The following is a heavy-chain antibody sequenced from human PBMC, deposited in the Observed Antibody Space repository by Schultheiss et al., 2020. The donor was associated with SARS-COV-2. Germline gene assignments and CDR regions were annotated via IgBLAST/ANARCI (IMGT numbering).Heavy chain of an antibody. CDR2: IYYSGST. CDR1: GGSFSGYY. V-gene: IGHV4-59*12. J-gene: IGHJ6*02. CDR3: AREADYYGMDV. Sequence: SETLSLICVVYGGSFSGYYWSWIRQPPGKGLEWIGYIYYSGSTYYNPSLKSRVTISVDTSKNQFSLKLSSVTAADTAVYYCAREADYYGMDVWGQGTTVTASS.